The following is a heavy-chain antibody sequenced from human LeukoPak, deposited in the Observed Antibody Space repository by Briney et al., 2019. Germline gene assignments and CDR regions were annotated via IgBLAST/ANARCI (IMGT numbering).Heavy chain of an antibody. CDR1: GITLSNYG. D-gene: IGHD3-22*01. J-gene: IGHJ4*02. V-gene: IGHV3-23*01. CDR2: ISDSGGST. CDR3: ARRGVVIRVILVGFHKEAFYFDS. Sequence: GGSLRLSCAVSGITLSNYGMSWVRQAPGKGLEWVAGISDSGGSTDYADSVKGRFTISRDNPKNTLYLQMNSLRAEDTAVYFCARRGVVIRVILVGFHKEAFYFDSWGQGALVTVSS.